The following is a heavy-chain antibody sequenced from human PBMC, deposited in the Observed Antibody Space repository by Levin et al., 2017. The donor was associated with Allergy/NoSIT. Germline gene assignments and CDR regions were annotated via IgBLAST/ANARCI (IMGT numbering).Heavy chain of an antibody. Sequence: SETLSLTCAVYGGSFSGYYWSWIRQPPGKGLEWIGEINHSGSTNYNPSLKSRVTISVDTSKNQFSLKLSSVTAADTAVYYCARGGVRGVIITAIYYYYGMDVWGQGTTVTVSS. CDR2: INHSGST. J-gene: IGHJ6*02. D-gene: IGHD3-10*01. CDR1: GGSFSGYY. CDR3: ARGGVRGVIITAIYYYYGMDV. V-gene: IGHV4-34*01.